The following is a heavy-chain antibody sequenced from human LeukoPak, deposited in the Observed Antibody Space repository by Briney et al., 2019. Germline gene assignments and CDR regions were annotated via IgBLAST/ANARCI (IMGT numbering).Heavy chain of an antibody. D-gene: IGHD3-10*01. Sequence: GGSLRLSCAACGFTFSNHGMNWVRQAPGKGLEWVSSISSSGSYIYYADSVNGRFTISRDNAKNSLYLQMNSLRAEDTAVYYCARDRVSMIRGVTAFDYWGQGTLVTVSS. CDR1: GFTFSNHG. J-gene: IGHJ4*02. CDR2: ISSSGSYI. CDR3: ARDRVSMIRGVTAFDY. V-gene: IGHV3-21*01.